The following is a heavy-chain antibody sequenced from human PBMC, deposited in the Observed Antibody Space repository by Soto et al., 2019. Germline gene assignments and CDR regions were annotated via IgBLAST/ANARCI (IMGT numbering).Heavy chain of an antibody. V-gene: IGHV1-69*01. CDR1: GGTFSSYA. J-gene: IGHJ4*02. CDR2: IIPIFGTA. Sequence: QVQLVESGGGVVQPGSSVKVSCKASGGTFSSYAISWVRQAPGQGLEWMGGIIPIFGTANYAQKFQGRVTITADESTSTAYRELSSLRSEDTAVYYCARVFRDSSSRFDYWGQGTLVTVSS. CDR3: ARVFRDSSSRFDY. D-gene: IGHD6-6*01.